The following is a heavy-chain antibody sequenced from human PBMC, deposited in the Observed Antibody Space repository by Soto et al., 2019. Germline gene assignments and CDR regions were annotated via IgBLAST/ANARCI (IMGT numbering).Heavy chain of an antibody. CDR2: ISSRTNTI. V-gene: IGHV3-48*01. CDR1: GFILSAYS. Sequence: PGGSLRLSCAASGFILSAYSINWVRRAPGKGLEWVSYISSRTNTIYYADSVQGRFTISRDDAKNSLSLQMSSLRVEDTAVYYCVKDRRIAPAADFYFDSWGQGTLVTVSS. J-gene: IGHJ4*02. CDR3: VKDRRIAPAADFYFDS. D-gene: IGHD2-2*01.